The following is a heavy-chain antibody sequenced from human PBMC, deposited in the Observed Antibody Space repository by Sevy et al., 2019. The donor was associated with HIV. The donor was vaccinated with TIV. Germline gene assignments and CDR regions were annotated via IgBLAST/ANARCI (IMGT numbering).Heavy chain of an antibody. J-gene: IGHJ4*02. D-gene: IGHD3-10*01. CDR2: IYYSGST. Sequence: KQSQTLSLTCTVSGSSISSSTYYWGWIRQPPGKGLEWIGSIYYSGSTYYNPSLKSRVTISVDTSKSQFSLKLSSVTAADTAVYYCARHRIIRGPLIWGQGTLVTVSS. CDR1: GSSISSSTYY. V-gene: IGHV4-39*01. CDR3: ARHRIIRGPLI.